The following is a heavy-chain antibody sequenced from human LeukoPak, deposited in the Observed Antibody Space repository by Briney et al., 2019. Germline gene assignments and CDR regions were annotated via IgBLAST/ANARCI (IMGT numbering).Heavy chain of an antibody. V-gene: IGHV3-15*01. J-gene: IGHJ3*02. CDR2: IKSKTDGGTT. D-gene: IGHD3-22*01. CDR3: TTDPYYYDSSGYYFLDAFDI. Sequence: GGSLRLSCAASGFTFSNAWMSWVRQAPGKGLEWVGRIKSKTDGGTTDYAAPVKGRFTISRDDSKNTLYLQMNSLKAEDTAVYYCTTDPYYYDSSGYYFLDAFDIWGQGTKVTVSS. CDR1: GFTFSNAW.